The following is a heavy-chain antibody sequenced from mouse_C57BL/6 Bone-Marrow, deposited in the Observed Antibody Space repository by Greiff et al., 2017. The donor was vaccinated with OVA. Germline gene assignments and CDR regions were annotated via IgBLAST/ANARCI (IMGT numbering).Heavy chain of an antibody. J-gene: IGHJ4*01. Sequence: VMLVESGPELVKPGASVKISCKASGYAFSSSWMNWVKQRPGKGLEWIGRIYPGDGDTNYNGKFKGKATLTADKSSSTAYMQLSSLTSEDSAVYFCASPFDGYYAMDYWGQGTSVTVSS. D-gene: IGHD2-3*01. CDR3: ASPFDGYYAMDY. V-gene: IGHV1-82*01. CDR2: IYPGDGDT. CDR1: GYAFSSSW.